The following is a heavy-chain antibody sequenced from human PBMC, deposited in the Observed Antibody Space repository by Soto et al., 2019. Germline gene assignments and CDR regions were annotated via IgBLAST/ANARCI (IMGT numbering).Heavy chain of an antibody. Sequence: QVQLVQSGAEVKKTGSSVKVSCRASGDTFSSFTFSWVRQAPGQGLEWMGRIVPMLDLSNNAQKFQGRVTITADKSTSTVYMQLTNLTSDDTAVYYCARGKEWLRMNHWGQGTLVAASS. CDR3: ARGKEWLRMNH. J-gene: IGHJ4*01. CDR1: GDTFSSFT. CDR2: IVPMLDLS. V-gene: IGHV1-69*02. D-gene: IGHD5-12*01.